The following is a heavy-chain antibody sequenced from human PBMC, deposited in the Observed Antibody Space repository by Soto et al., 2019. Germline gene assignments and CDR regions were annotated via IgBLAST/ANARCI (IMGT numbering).Heavy chain of an antibody. Sequence: SGPPLVNPTQTLTLTCTFSGFSLSTSGMCVSWIRQPPGKALEWLARIDWDDDKYYSTSLKTRLTISKDTSKNQVVLTMTNMDPVDTATYYCARTRYYYDSSGKYYFDYWGQGTLVTVSS. CDR3: ARTRYYYDSSGKYYFDY. CDR1: GFSLSTSGMC. V-gene: IGHV2-70*11. CDR2: IDWDDDK. J-gene: IGHJ4*02. D-gene: IGHD3-22*01.